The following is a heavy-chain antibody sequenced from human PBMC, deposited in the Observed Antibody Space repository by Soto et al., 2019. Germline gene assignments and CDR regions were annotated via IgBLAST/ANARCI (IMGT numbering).Heavy chain of an antibody. CDR2: IYPGDSDT. Sequence: PGESLEISCKGSGYSFTSYWIGWVRQMPGKGLEWMGIIYPGDSDTRYSPSFQGQVAFSADKSISTAYLQWSGLKASDTAIYYCARRLSTGWFIDFWGQGTLVTVSS. D-gene: IGHD6-19*01. CDR3: ARRLSTGWFIDF. J-gene: IGHJ4*02. CDR1: GYSFTSYW. V-gene: IGHV5-51*01.